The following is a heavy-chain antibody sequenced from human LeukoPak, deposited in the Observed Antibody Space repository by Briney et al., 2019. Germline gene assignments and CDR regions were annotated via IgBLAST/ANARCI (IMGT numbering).Heavy chain of an antibody. CDR2: INPSGGST. CDR1: GYTFISYY. V-gene: IGHV1-46*01. J-gene: IGHJ4*02. Sequence: ASVKVSCKASGYTFISYYMHWVRQAPGQGLEWMGIINPSGGSTSYAQKFQGRVTLTRDTSISTAHMELDGLRYDDTAVYYCTRGGDDEGPNYFDYWGQGTLVTVSS. CDR3: TRGGDDEGPNYFDY. D-gene: IGHD3-10*01.